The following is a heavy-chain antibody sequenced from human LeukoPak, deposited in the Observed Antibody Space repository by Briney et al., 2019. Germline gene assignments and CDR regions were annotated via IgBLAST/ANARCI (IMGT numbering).Heavy chain of an antibody. Sequence: TPSGTLSLTCAVSGGAISEGYWWSWVRQPPGKGLEWIGEIFHSGSTNYNPSLKSRVTISMDKSKNQFSLRLSSVTAADTAVYYCARNGYYSADYWGQGTLVTVSS. V-gene: IGHV4-4*02. D-gene: IGHD4-17*01. CDR3: ARNGYYSADY. CDR2: IFHSGST. CDR1: GGAISEGYW. J-gene: IGHJ4*02.